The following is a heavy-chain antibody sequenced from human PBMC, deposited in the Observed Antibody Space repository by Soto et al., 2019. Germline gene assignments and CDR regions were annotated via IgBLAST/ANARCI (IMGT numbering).Heavy chain of an antibody. CDR3: ARAAYCGGDCYQDAFDI. CDR1: GGSLSGYY. D-gene: IGHD2-21*02. J-gene: IGHJ3*02. CDR2: INHSGST. V-gene: IGHV4-34*01. Sequence: SETLSLTCAVYGGSLSGYYWSWIRQPPGKGLECIGEINHSGSTNYNPSLKSRVTISVDTSKNQFSLKLSSVTAADTAVYYCARAAYCGGDCYQDAFDIWGQGTMVT.